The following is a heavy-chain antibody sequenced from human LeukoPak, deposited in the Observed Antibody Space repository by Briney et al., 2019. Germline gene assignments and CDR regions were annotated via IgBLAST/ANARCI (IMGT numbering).Heavy chain of an antibody. CDR3: ARDQGDSNDYYGIDV. CDR2: IYSGGST. CDR1: GFTVSSHY. V-gene: IGHV3-53*01. J-gene: IGHJ6*02. Sequence: GGSLRLSCAASGFTVSSHYMNWVRQAPGKGLEWVSVIYSGGSTFYADSVTGRFTVSRDNSKNTLFLQMNSLRAEDTAIYYCARDQGDSNDYYGIDVWGQGTTVTVSS. D-gene: IGHD4-11*01.